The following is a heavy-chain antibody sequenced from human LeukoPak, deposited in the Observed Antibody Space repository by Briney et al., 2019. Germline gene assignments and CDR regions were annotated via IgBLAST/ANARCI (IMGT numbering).Heavy chain of an antibody. J-gene: IGHJ4*02. CDR2: IYYSGST. CDR3: AGNVVVAAFQDNYFDY. V-gene: IGHV4-59*01. Sequence: PSETLSLTCPVSGGSISSYYWSWIRQPPGKGLEWIGYIYYSGSTNYNPSLKSRVTISVDTSKNQFSLKLSSVTAADTAVYYCAGNVVVAAFQDNYFDYWGQGTLVTVSS. CDR1: GGSISSYY. D-gene: IGHD2-15*01.